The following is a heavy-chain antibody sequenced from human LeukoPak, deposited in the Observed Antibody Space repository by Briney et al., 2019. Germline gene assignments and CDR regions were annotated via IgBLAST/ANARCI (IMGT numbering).Heavy chain of an antibody. CDR2: ISSSGNTI. J-gene: IGHJ4*02. Sequence: GGSLRLSCAASGFTFSSYSMNWVRQAPGKGLEWVSYISSSGNTIYYADSVKGRFTISRDNAKNSLYLQMNGLRAEDTAVYYCAREAYGDYVNHWGQGTLVTVSS. CDR3: AREAYGDYVNH. V-gene: IGHV3-48*04. D-gene: IGHD4-17*01. CDR1: GFTFSSYS.